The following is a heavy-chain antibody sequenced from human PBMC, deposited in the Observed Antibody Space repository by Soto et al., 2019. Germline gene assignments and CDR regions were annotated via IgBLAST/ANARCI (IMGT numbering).Heavy chain of an antibody. CDR3: ARHYYESGYSYGLFDY. Sequence: SETLSLTCTVSGGSISSYYWSWIRQPPGKGLEWIGYIYYSGSTNYNPSLKSRVTISVDTSKNQFSLKLSSVTAADTAVYYCARHYYESGYSYGLFDYWGQGTLVTVSS. CDR1: GGSISSYY. D-gene: IGHD5-18*01. V-gene: IGHV4-59*08. CDR2: IYYSGST. J-gene: IGHJ4*02.